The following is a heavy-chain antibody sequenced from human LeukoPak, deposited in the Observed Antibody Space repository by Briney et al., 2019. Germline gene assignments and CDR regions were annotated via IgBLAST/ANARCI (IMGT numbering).Heavy chain of an antibody. D-gene: IGHD1-26*01. V-gene: IGHV1-2*02. CDR2: INPNSGDT. CDR3: ARVTNRVGAEEDY. J-gene: IGHJ4*02. Sequence: GASVKVSCKASGYTFTGYSMHWVRQAPGQGLEWMGWINPNSGDTNYAQKFQGRVTMTRDTSISTAYMELSRLRSDDTAVYYCARVTNRVGAEEDYWGQGTLVTVSS. CDR1: GYTFTGYS.